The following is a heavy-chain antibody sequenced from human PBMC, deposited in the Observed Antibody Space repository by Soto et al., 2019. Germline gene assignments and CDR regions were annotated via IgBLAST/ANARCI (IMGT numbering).Heavy chain of an antibody. V-gene: IGHV2-5*01. J-gene: IGHJ5*02. CDR3: ARKISGPYWKFDP. Sequence: GSGPTLVNPTQTLTLTCALSGFSLSANGVGVGWIRQAPGGALEWLAIIYWNDGTSIRPTLQSRLSISKDTSKNQVVLSLSSMDPRDTGTYYCARKISGPYWKFDPWGPGAQVTVSS. D-gene: IGHD2-15*01. CDR2: IYWNDGT. CDR1: GFSLSANGVG.